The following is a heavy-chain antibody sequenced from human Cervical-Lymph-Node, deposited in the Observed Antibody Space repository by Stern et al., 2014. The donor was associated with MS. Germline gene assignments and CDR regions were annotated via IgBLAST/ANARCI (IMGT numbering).Heavy chain of an antibody. CDR3: ARYAPMVTTDFDY. J-gene: IGHJ4*02. CDR2: INNNTGNP. CDR1: GYTFTTYG. V-gene: IGHV7-4-1*02. Sequence: VQLVQSGSELKKPGASVKVSCKTSGYTFTTYGVNWVRQAPGQGLEWMGGINNNTGNPTYAQDLTGRFVFSLDSSVTTAYLQIRSLKAEDTAVYYCARYAPMVTTDFDYWGQGTLVTVSS. D-gene: IGHD4-17*01.